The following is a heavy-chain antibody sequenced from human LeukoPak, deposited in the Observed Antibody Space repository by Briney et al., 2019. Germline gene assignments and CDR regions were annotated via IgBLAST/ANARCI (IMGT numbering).Heavy chain of an antibody. CDR1: GFTFSSYG. D-gene: IGHD2-15*01. CDR3: ARVLRYCSGGNCYSGGLGYMDV. CDR2: ISSAASTR. V-gene: IGHV3-48*03. J-gene: IGHJ6*03. Sequence: GGSLRLSCEGSGFTFSSYGLNWVRQAPGKGLEWISYISSAASTRHYADSVKGRFTIFRDNAKNSLYLQMNSLRAEDTAVYYCARVLRYCSGGNCYSGGLGYMDVWGKGTTVTVSS.